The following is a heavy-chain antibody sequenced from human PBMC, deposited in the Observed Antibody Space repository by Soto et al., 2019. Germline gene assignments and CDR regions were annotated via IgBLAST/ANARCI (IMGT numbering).Heavy chain of an antibody. CDR3: ARGLHRGYYYGSGPFFDY. D-gene: IGHD3-10*01. CDR2: INHSGST. V-gene: IGHV4-34*01. Sequence: SETLSLTCAVYGGSFSGYYWSWIRQPPGKGLEWIGEINHSGSTNYNPSLKSRVTISVDTSKNQFSLKLSSVTAADTAVYYCARGLHRGYYYGSGPFFDYWGQGTLVTVSS. CDR1: GGSFSGYY. J-gene: IGHJ4*02.